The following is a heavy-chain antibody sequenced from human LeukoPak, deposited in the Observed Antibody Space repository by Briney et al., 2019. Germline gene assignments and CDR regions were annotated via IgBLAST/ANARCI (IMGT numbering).Heavy chain of an antibody. D-gene: IGHD5-18*01. CDR1: VYSFTSYW. V-gene: IGHV5-51*01. J-gene: IGHJ5*02. Sequence: GESLKISCKGSVYSFTSYWIGGGRQMPGKGLEWMGIIYPGDSDTRYSPSFQGQATISVHKSISTAYLQWSSLKASDTAMYYCARHLDTGAVFDPWGQGTLVTVSS. CDR3: ARHLDTGAVFDP. CDR2: IYPGDSDT.